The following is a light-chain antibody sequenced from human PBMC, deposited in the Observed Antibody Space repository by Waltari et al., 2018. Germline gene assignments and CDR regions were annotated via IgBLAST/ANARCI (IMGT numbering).Light chain of an antibody. CDR1: QSISTV. V-gene: IGKV1-39*01. CDR3: QQSYSSPLYT. Sequence: DIRMTQSPSSLSASVGDRVTITCRASQSISTVLNWYQHRTGKAPKLLIYGASNLQSGVPSRFSGSGSGRDFTLTISGLKPEDFATYYCQQSYSSPLYTFGQGTRLEIK. J-gene: IGKJ2*01. CDR2: GAS.